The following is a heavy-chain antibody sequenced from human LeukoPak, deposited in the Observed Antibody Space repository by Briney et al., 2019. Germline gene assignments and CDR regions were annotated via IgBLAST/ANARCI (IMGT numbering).Heavy chain of an antibody. D-gene: IGHD2-8*01. J-gene: IGHJ4*02. CDR1: GGSISSYY. CDR2: THYSGAT. Sequence: SETLSLTCTVSGGSISSYYWSWLRQSPGKGLEYIGYTHYSGATNYNPSLKSRVTISLDTSGNQFSLKLSSVTAAGTAVYYCARSPTKRVTEDYWGQGTLVTVSS. CDR3: ARSPTKRVTEDY. V-gene: IGHV4-59*01.